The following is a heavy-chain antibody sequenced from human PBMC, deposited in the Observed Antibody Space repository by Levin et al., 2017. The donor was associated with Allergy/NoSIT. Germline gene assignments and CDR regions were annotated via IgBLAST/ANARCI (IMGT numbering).Heavy chain of an antibody. CDR2: IHLKTGGT. CDR3: GRGGADRPSRYGLDV. V-gene: IGHV1-2*02. CDR1: GYIFSDYY. D-gene: IGHD6-6*01. Sequence: ASVKVSCKASGYIFSDYYMNWVRQAPGQGLESMGWIHLKTGGTYYVQKFQGRVAMTRDTSVSTAYMELSGLRDDDTAAYYCGRGGADRPSRYGLDVWGQGTTVTVSS. J-gene: IGHJ6*02.